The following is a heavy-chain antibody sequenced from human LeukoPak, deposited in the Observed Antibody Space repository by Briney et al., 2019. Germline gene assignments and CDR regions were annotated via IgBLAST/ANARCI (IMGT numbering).Heavy chain of an antibody. V-gene: IGHV3-23*01. J-gene: IGHJ4*02. CDR2: ISGSGGST. Sequence: GGSLRVSCAASGFTFSRYAMTWVRQAPGKGLEWVSSISGSGGSTYYADSVKGRFTTSRDNSKKTLYLQMNSLRAEDTAVYYCASVRDYYGSDYWGQGTLVTVSS. CDR1: GFTFSRYA. D-gene: IGHD3-10*01. CDR3: ASVRDYYGSDY.